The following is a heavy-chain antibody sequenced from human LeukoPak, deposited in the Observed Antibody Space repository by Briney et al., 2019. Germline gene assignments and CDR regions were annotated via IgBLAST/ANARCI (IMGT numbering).Heavy chain of an antibody. CDR1: GGSFSGYY. CDR3: ARALPYYYYDSSGYYYFDY. J-gene: IGHJ4*02. Sequence: PSETLSLTCAVYGGSFSGYYWSWIRQPPGKGLEWIGEINHSGSTNYNPSLKSRVTISVDTSKNQFSLELSSVTAADTAVYYCARALPYYYYDSSGYYYFDYWGQGTLVTVSS. V-gene: IGHV4-34*01. D-gene: IGHD3-22*01. CDR2: INHSGST.